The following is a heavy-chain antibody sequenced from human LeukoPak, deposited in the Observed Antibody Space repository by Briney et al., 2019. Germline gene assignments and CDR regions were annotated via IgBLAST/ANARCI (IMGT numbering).Heavy chain of an antibody. J-gene: IGHJ5*02. Sequence: ASVKVSCKASGYTFTSYDINWVRQATGQGLEGMGWMNPNSGNTGYTQKFQGRVTITRNTSISTAYMELSSLRSEDTAVYYCASGEGRGIQVPATWGQGTLVTVSS. CDR1: GYTFTSYD. CDR2: MNPNSGNT. V-gene: IGHV1-8*03. CDR3: ASGEGRGIQVPAT. D-gene: IGHD2-2*01.